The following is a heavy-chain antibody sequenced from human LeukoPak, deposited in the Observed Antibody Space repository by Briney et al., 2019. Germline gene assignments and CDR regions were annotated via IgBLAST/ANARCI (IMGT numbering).Heavy chain of an antibody. V-gene: IGHV1-2*06. D-gene: IGHD2-21*02. CDR1: GYTFTGYY. Sequence: ASVKVSCKASGYTFTGYYMHWVRQAPGQGLEWMGRINPNSGGTNYAQKFQGRVTMTRDTSISTAYMELSRLRSDDTAVYYCARGTYCGGDCYSEAFDIWGQGTMVTVSS. CDR3: ARGTYCGGDCYSEAFDI. CDR2: INPNSGGT. J-gene: IGHJ3*02.